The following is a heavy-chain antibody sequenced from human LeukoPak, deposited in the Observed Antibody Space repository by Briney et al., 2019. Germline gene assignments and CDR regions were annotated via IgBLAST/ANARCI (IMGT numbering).Heavy chain of an antibody. D-gene: IGHD2-15*01. CDR3: ARHPGGVVGASFYYGMDV. V-gene: IGHV4-59*08. J-gene: IGHJ6*02. CDR2: IYYSGST. Sequence: SETLSLTCTVSGGSISSYYWSWIRQPPGKGLEWIGYIYYSGSTNCNPSLKSRVTISVDTSKNQFSLKLSSVTAADTAVYYCARHPGGVVGASFYYGMDVWGQGTTVTVSS. CDR1: GGSISSYY.